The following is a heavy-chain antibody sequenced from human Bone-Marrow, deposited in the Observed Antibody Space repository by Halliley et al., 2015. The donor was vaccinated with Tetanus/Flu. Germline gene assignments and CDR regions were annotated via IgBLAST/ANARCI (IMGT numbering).Heavy chain of an antibody. D-gene: IGHD3-10*01. CDR2: IDSDGSDT. CDR3: ARGGSYHAFDI. J-gene: IGHJ3*02. V-gene: IGHV3-74*01. Sequence: EWVSRIDSDGSDTIYADSVKGRFTISRDNAKNTLFLQMNSLRGEDTAVYYCARGGSYHAFDIWGQGTMVTVSS.